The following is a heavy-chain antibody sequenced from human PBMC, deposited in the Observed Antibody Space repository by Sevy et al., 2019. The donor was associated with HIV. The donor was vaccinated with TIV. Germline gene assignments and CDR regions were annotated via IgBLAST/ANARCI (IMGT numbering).Heavy chain of an antibody. J-gene: IGHJ4*02. D-gene: IGHD5-12*01. V-gene: IGHV3-23*01. CDR3: ASLPTPYGGYPYYFDY. CDR1: GFSFSRYA. Sequence: GGSLRLSCAASGFSFSRYAMKWVRQAPGKGLEWVSSFSDSGGSTYYADSVKGRFTISRDNSKNTRYLQMNSLRAEDTAVYYCASLPTPYGGYPYYFDYWGQGTLVTVSS. CDR2: FSDSGGST.